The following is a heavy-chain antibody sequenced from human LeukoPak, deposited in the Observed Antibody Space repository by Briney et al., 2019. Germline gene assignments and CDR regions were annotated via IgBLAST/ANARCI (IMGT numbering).Heavy chain of an antibody. V-gene: IGHV5-10-1*01. CDR2: IDPSDSHG. Sequence: GESLKISCKGSGYTVTSYWITWVRGMPGKGLEWMGRIDPSDSHGSYSPSLQGHVTISADKSINTAYLQWSSLKASDTAMYYCARHDCSGGSCPLAYWGQGTLVTVPS. CDR3: ARHDCSGGSCPLAY. D-gene: IGHD2-15*01. CDR1: GYTVTSYW. J-gene: IGHJ4*02.